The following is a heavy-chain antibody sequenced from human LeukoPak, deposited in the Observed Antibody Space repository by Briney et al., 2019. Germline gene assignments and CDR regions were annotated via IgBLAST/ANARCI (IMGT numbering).Heavy chain of an antibody. CDR1: GFTFSSYW. D-gene: IGHD3-22*01. J-gene: IGHJ4*02. CDR2: TNTDESST. CDR3: ASGRDSSGYSYFNK. V-gene: IGHV3-74*03. Sequence: PGGSLRLSCAASGFTFSSYWMHWVRQAPGKGLAWVSHTNTDESSTTYADSVKGRFTISRDNAKNTLYLQMNSLRAEDTAVYYCASGRDSSGYSYFNKWGQGTLVTVSS.